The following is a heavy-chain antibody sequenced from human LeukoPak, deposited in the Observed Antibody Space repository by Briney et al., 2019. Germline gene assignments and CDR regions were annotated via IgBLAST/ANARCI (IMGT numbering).Heavy chain of an antibody. V-gene: IGHV1-2*02. Sequence: GASVKVSCKASGYTFTDYYMHWVRQAPGQGLEGMGLINPNSGDTNYAQKFQGRVTMQRERFIRTGYMELRTLRYDDTAVYFCARGGSYYYLFDYWGQGTLVTVSS. J-gene: IGHJ4*02. CDR3: ARGGSYYYLFDY. D-gene: IGHD1-26*01. CDR1: GYTFTDYY. CDR2: INPNSGDT.